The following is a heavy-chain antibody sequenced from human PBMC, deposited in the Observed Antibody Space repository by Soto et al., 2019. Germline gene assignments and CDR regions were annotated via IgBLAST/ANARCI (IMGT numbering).Heavy chain of an antibody. CDR1: GGTFSSYA. CDR3: ALSYYYDSSGYSPPPYNSFDP. D-gene: IGHD3-22*01. CDR2: IIPIFGTA. Sequence: SVKVSCKASGGTFSSYAISWVRQAPGQGLEWMGGIIPIFGTANYAQKFQGRVTITADESTSTAYMELSSLRSEDTAVYYCALSYYYDSSGYSPPPYNSFDPWGQGPLVTVAS. J-gene: IGHJ5*02. V-gene: IGHV1-69*13.